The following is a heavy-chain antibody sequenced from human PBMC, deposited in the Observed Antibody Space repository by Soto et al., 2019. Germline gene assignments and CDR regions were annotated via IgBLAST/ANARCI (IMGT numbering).Heavy chain of an antibody. CDR1: GFTFRSYV. CDR2: TSYDGSNK. D-gene: IGHD3-16*01. CDR3: ARWGTTGGLDV. Sequence: QVHLVESGGGVVQPGSSLRVSCVGSGFTFRSYVIHWVRQAPGKGLEWVALTSYDGSNKYYDDSVRGRFTISRDNSRNTVDLQMDSLSLEDTALYYCARWGTTGGLDVWGQGTLVSVSS. V-gene: IGHV3-33*05. J-gene: IGHJ1*01.